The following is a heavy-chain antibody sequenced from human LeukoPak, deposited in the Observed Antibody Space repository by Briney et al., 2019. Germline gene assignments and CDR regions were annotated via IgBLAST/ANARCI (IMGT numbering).Heavy chain of an antibody. D-gene: IGHD3-22*01. CDR2: IYHSGSS. V-gene: IGHV4-4*02. CDR3: ASKGAYDSRGFEYFHH. Sequence: PSETLSLTCAVSGGSISSSNWWGWVRQPPGKGLEWIGEIYHSGSSNYNPSLKSRVTISVDKSKNQFSLKLSSVTAADTAVYYCASKGAYDSRGFEYFHHWGQGTLVTVSS. J-gene: IGHJ1*01. CDR1: GGSISSSNW.